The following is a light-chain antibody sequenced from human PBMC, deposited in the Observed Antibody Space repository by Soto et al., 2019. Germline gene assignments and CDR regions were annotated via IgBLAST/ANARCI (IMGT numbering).Light chain of an antibody. J-gene: IGKJ5*01. CDR3: QQYGSSSIT. V-gene: IGKV3-20*01. CDR1: QSVSSSY. CDR2: GAS. Sequence: EIVLTQSPGTLSLSPGERATLSCRASQSVSSSYLAWYQQKPGQAPRLLIYGASSRATGIPDRFSGSGSGTDFTLTISRLEPEDFAVYYCQQYGSSSITGGQGTRREIK.